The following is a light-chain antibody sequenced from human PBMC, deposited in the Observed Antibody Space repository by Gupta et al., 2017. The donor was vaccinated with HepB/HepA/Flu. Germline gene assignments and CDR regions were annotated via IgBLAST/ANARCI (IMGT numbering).Light chain of an antibody. CDR3: RSSTRSSTLVV. V-gene: IGLV2-14*03. Sequence: QSALTPPASVSAAPGQSITISCTGTSSDIGAFNYVSWYQHYPGTAPKLMIYDVSTRPSGVSNRFSGSKSGNTASLTISGLQAEDEADYYCRSSTRSSTLVVFGGGTKLTVL. CDR2: DVS. J-gene: IGLJ3*02. CDR1: SSDIGAFNY.